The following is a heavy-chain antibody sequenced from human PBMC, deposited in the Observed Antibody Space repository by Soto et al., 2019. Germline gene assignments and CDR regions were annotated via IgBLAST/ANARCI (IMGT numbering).Heavy chain of an antibody. CDR3: ASGLGYKA. V-gene: IGHV4-31*03. J-gene: IGHJ5*02. CDR2: IHHSGTT. Sequence: QVQLQESGPGLVKPSQTLSLTCTVSGDSVSSSSYYWSWIRQHPGKGLEWIGYIHHSGTTYYNPSLTSRITLSVDTSKNQFSLRLNSVTAADTAVYYCASGLGYKAWGQGTLVTVSS. CDR1: GDSVSSSSYY. D-gene: IGHD5-12*01.